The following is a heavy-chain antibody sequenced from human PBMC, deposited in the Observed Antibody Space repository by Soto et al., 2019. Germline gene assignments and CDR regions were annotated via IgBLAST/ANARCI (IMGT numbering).Heavy chain of an antibody. CDR2: INSDGSST. CDR1: RFTFSSYW. D-gene: IGHD6-6*01. J-gene: IGHJ4*02. Sequence: PGGSLRLSCPASRFTFSSYWMHWVRQAPGKGLVWVSRINSDGSSTSYADSVKGRFTISRDSAKNTLYLQMNSLGAEDTAVYYCARSLGSSRAFDYWGQGTLVTVSS. CDR3: ARSLGSSRAFDY. V-gene: IGHV3-74*01.